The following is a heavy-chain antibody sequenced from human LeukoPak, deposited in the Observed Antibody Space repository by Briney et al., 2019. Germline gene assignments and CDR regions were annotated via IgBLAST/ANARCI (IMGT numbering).Heavy chain of an antibody. CDR1: GFIFNTYG. CDR2: IRNDGSDK. Sequence: GGSLRLSCAASGFIFNTYGMHWVRQAPGKGLEWVAFIRNDGSDKYYAVSVKGRFTISRDNSKNTLYLQMNSLRVEDTALYYCARTTEAHSWRTRYYDYYMDVWGKGTTVTVSS. CDR3: ARTTEAHSWRTRYYDYYMDV. D-gene: IGHD1-1*01. V-gene: IGHV3-30*02. J-gene: IGHJ6*03.